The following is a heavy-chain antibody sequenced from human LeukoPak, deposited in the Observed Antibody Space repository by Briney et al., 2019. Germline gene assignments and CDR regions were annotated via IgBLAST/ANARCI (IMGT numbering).Heavy chain of an antibody. J-gene: IGHJ3*02. Sequence: LGESLKISCKGSGNSFTTYWISWVRQMSGKGLEWMGITYLGGSDTRYSPSFQGQVTISADKSISTAYLHWSSLKASDTAMYYCVRPASSGYSPDVFATWGQGTLVTVSS. D-gene: IGHD3-22*01. CDR2: TYLGGSDT. CDR3: VRPASSGYSPDVFAT. V-gene: IGHV5-51*01. CDR1: GNSFTTYW.